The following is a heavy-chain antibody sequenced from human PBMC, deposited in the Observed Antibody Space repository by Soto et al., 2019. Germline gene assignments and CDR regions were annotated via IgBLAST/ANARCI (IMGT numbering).Heavy chain of an antibody. Sequence: PGGSLRLSCAASGFTFSNAWINWVRQAPGKGLEWVGRIKSKTDGGTTDFAAPVKGRFAISRDDSKDKVYLQMNSLKTEDTGLFFCTTDSYSTMMVVLFDCWGHGPLVPVS. CDR2: IKSKTDGGTT. CDR1: GFTFSNAW. V-gene: IGHV3-15*07. CDR3: TTDSYSTMMVVLFDC. D-gene: IGHD3-22*01. J-gene: IGHJ4*01.